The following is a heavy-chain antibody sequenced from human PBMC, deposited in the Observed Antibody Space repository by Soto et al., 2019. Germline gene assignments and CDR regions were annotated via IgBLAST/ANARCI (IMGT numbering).Heavy chain of an antibody. CDR2: INDDGIST. V-gene: IGHV3-74*01. J-gene: IGHJ4*02. CDR1: GFTFSMYW. CDR3: TRGQRSTSAGTGAF. D-gene: IGHD6-13*01. Sequence: GGSLRLSCAASGFTFSMYWMHWVRQVPGKGPEWVSRINDDGISTNYADSVKGRFTISRDNAKNTLYLQMNALRVEDTAVYYCTRGQRSTSAGTGAFWGQGTLVTVSS.